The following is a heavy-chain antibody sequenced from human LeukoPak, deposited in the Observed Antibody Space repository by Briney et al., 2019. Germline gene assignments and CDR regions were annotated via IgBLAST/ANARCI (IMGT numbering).Heavy chain of an antibody. CDR1: GFTFSDYF. V-gene: IGHV3-11*04. D-gene: IGHD3-22*01. J-gene: IGHJ4*02. CDR2: ISTDGDSV. CDR3: VVGSSCCYTHGFYFDY. Sequence: GGSLRLSCAASGFTFSDYFMTWIRQTPGKGLEWISYISTDGDSVHYADSVRGRFTISRDNAKNSLYLQMTFLRAEDTAVYYCVVGSSCCYTHGFYFDYWGQGALVTVSS.